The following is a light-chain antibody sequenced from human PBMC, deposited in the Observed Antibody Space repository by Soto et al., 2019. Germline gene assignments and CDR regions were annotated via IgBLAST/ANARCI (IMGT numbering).Light chain of an antibody. CDR1: RSDVGGSDH. V-gene: IGLV2-14*03. CDR3: NSYTSISTHV. J-gene: IGLJ1*01. Sequence: SALTQPDSLSGSPGQSITVSCTGTRSDVGGSDHVNWYQQHPGKAPKLMIFDVSHRPSGVSTRFAGTKSGNAASLTISGLQAEDDADYYFNSYTSISTHVSGTGTKLTVL. CDR2: DVS.